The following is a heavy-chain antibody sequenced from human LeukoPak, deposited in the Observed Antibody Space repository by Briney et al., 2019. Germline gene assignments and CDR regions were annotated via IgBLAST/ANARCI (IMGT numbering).Heavy chain of an antibody. D-gene: IGHD6-13*01. V-gene: IGHV3-15*01. CDR3: TTDRYSSSWYNQINY. CDR1: GFTFNNAW. CDR2: IKSKTDGETT. J-gene: IGHJ4*02. Sequence: GGSLRLSCAASGFTFNNAWMSWVRQAPGKGLEWVGRIKSKTDGETTDYAAPVKGRFTISRNDSKNTLFLQMSSLKTEDTALYFCTTDRYSSSWYNQINYWGQGTRVTVSS.